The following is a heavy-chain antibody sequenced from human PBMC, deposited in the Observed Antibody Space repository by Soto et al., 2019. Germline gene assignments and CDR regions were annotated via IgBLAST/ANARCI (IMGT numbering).Heavy chain of an antibody. CDR3: ARVGLGTLDAFDI. J-gene: IGHJ3*02. D-gene: IGHD1-7*01. CDR1: GCSISSYY. CDR2: IYYSGST. Sequence: XETLSLTCTVSGCSISSYYWSWIRQPPGKGLEWIGYIYYSGSTNYNPSLKSRVTISVDTSKNQFSLKLSSVTAADTAVYYCARVGLGTLDAFDIWGQGTMVTV. V-gene: IGHV4-59*01.